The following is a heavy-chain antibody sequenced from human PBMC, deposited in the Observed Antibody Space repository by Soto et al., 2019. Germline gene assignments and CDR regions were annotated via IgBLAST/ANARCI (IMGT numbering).Heavy chain of an antibody. D-gene: IGHD3-16*01. CDR1: EFTFSSEA. CDR3: ASEGFAELWWCWGDP. CDR2: LSYDGRDA. V-gene: IGHV3-30*04. Sequence: QVQLVESGAGVFQPGRTLRLSCAASEFTFSSEALHWVLQAPGKGLVWVAVLSYDGRDAYNGDTVKARFTISRDNSYNTEYLQISSLSGEDTAVYYCASEGFAELWWCWGDPWGQGTLVTVSS. J-gene: IGHJ5*02.